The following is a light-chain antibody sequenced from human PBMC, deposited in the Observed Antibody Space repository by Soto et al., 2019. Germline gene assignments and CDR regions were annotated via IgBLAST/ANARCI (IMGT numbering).Light chain of an antibody. CDR1: QSVSSNY. V-gene: IGKV3-20*01. Sequence: EIVLTQSPGTLSLSPGERATLPCRASQSVSSNYLAWYQQKPGQAPRLLIFGASSRATGIPDRFSGSGSGTDFTLTITRLEPEDFAVYYCQVSGRSALYTFGQGTRLEIK. CDR2: GAS. J-gene: IGKJ2*01. CDR3: QVSGRSALYT.